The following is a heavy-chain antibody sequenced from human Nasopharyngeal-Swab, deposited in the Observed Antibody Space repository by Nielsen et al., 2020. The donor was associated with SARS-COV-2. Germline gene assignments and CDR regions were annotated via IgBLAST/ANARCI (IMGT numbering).Heavy chain of an antibody. D-gene: IGHD6-19*01. Sequence: WIRQPPGKGLEWIGNIHYSENTNYNPSLKSRVTMSVDTSTDQFSLKLSSVTAADTAVYYCAKMRVAGLFDYWGQGTLVTVSS. CDR3: AKMRVAGLFDY. V-gene: IGHV4-59*01. J-gene: IGHJ4*02. CDR2: IHYSENT.